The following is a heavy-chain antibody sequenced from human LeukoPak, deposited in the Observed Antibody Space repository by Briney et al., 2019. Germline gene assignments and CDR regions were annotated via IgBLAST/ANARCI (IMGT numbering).Heavy chain of an antibody. CDR3: ARVDPEHYYYYGMDV. V-gene: IGHV4-59*01. Sequence: SETLSLTYTVSGGSNSSYYWSWIRQPPGKGLEWIGYIYYSGSTNYNPSLKSRVTISVDTSKNQFSLKLSSVTAADTAVYYCARVDPEHYYYYGMDVWGQGTTVTVSS. CDR2: IYYSGST. J-gene: IGHJ6*02. CDR1: GGSNSSYY.